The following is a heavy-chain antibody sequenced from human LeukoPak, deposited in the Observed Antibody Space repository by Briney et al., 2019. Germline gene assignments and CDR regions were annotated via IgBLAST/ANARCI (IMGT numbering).Heavy chain of an antibody. CDR1: GFTFSNAW. CDR2: IKSKTDGGTT. Sequence: GGSLRLSCAASGFTFSNAWMSWVRQAPGKGLEWVGRIKSKTDGGTTDYAAPVKGRFTISRDDSKNTLYLQMNSLKTEDTAVYYCTTETIAAPPPDAFDIWGQGTMVTVSS. D-gene: IGHD6-13*01. CDR3: TTETIAAPPPDAFDI. V-gene: IGHV3-15*01. J-gene: IGHJ3*02.